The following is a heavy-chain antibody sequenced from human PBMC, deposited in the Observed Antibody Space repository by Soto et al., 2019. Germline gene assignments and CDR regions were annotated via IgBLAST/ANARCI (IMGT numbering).Heavy chain of an antibody. CDR3: ARVLQLFWSNLGWLDP. Sequence: PTETLYLTCAVYGGSFSGYYWSWIRQPPGKGLECIGEINHSGSTNYNPSLKSRVTISVDTSKNQFSLKLSSVTAAETAVYYCARVLQLFWSNLGWLDPWGQGTLVTVYS. CDR1: GGSFSGYY. J-gene: IGHJ5*02. D-gene: IGHD5-18*01. CDR2: INHSGST. V-gene: IGHV4-34*01.